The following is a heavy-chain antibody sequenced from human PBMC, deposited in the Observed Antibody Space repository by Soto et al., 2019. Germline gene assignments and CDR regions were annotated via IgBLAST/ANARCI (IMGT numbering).Heavy chain of an antibody. CDR3: ARSFYDLSTATGGHWFDP. CDR1: GGSISTARYY. D-gene: IGHD3-9*01. Sequence: SATLSLTCTVSGGSISTARYYWNWVRHSPGKGLEWIGYIFYSGTTYYNPSLESRLTMSLDKSKNHFSLRLSSVTAADTAYYYCARSFYDLSTATGGHWFDPWGHGTLVTVSS. V-gene: IGHV4-31*03. CDR2: IFYSGTT. J-gene: IGHJ5*02.